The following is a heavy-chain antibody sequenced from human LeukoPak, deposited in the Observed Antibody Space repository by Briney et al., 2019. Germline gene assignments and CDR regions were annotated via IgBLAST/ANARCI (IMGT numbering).Heavy chain of an antibody. V-gene: IGHV3-30*02. J-gene: IGHJ4*02. CDR1: GFTFSSYG. CDR2: IRYDGSNK. D-gene: IGHD3-3*01. CDR3: AKDRPVFGVANFDY. Sequence: GGSLRLSCAASGFTFSSYGMHWVRQAPGKGLEWVAFIRYDGSNKYYADSVKGRFTISRNNSKNTLYLQMNSLRAEDTAVYYCAKDRPVFGVANFDYWGQGTLVTVSS.